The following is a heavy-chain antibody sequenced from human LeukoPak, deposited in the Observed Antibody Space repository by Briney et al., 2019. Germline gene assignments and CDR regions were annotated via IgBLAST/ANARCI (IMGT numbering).Heavy chain of an antibody. J-gene: IGHJ6*02. CDR2: MSHTGAT. CDR3: ARGLHYNILTGGMDV. D-gene: IGHD3-9*01. V-gene: IGHV4-34*01. CDR1: GGSFSGYY. Sequence: SETLSLTCTVFGGSFSGYYWSWIRQSPEKGLEWIGEMSHTGATNYNPSLKSRVTVSVDTSKKQFSLNLRSVTAADTAVYYCARGLHYNILTGGMDVWGQGTTVIVSS.